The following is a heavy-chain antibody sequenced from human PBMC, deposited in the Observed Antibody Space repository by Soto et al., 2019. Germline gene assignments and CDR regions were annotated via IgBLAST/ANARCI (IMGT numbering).Heavy chain of an antibody. Sequence: GGSLRLSCAASGFTFSSYAMSWVRQAPGKGLEWVSTILNGGGTYYTDSVKGRFTVSRDNSKNTLYLQMTSLRAEDTAVYHCANYLRSSSSENWGQGTLVTVSS. D-gene: IGHD6-6*01. CDR1: GFTFSSYA. CDR2: ILNGGGT. V-gene: IGHV3-23*01. CDR3: ANYLRSSSSEN. J-gene: IGHJ4*02.